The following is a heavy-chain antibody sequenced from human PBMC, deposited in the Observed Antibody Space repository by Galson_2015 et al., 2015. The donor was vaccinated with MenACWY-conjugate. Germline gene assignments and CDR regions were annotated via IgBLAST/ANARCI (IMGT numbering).Heavy chain of an antibody. CDR2: IYSGGST. CDR1: GFTVSSNY. V-gene: IGHV3-53*01. J-gene: IGHJ3*02. D-gene: IGHD6-13*01. Sequence: SLRLSCAASGFTVSSNYMSWVRQAPGKGLEWVSVIYSGGSTYYADSVKGRFTISRDNSKNTLYLQMNSLRAEDTAVYYCARWDSSRRDAFDIWGQGTMATVSS. CDR3: ARWDSSRRDAFDI.